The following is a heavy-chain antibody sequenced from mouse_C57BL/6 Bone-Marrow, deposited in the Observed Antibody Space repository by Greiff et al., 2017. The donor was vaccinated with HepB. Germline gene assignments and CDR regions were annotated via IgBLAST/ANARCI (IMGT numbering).Heavy chain of an antibody. CDR1: GYTFTSYW. D-gene: IGHD1-1*01. CDR3: ARGDYGSSYEYFDV. V-gene: IGHV1-64*01. CDR2: IHPNSGST. J-gene: IGHJ1*03. Sequence: QVQLQQPGAELVKPGASVKLSCKASGYTFTSYWMHWVKQRPGQGLEWIGMIHPNSGSTNYNEKFKSKATLTVDKSSSTAYMQLSSLTSEDSAVYYCARGDYGSSYEYFDVWGTGTTVTVSS.